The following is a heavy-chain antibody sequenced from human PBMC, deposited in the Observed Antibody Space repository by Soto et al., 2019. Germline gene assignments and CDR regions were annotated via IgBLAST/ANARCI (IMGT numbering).Heavy chain of an antibody. CDR2: IGTAGDT. D-gene: IGHD2-2*02. J-gene: IGHJ5*02. CDR3: ARARRPSGLSLYGRAFDP. Sequence: LRLSCAASGFTFSSYDMHWVRQATGKGLEWVSAIGTAGDTYYPGSVKGRFTISRENAKNSLYLQMNSLRAGDTAVYYCARARRPSGLSLYGRAFDPWGQGTLVTVSS. CDR1: GFTFSSYD. V-gene: IGHV3-13*01.